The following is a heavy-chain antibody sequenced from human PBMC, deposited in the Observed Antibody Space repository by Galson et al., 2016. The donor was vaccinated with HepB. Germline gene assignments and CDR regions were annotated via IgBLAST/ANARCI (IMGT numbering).Heavy chain of an antibody. D-gene: IGHD6-19*01. Sequence: SLRLSCAASGFSFEDFAMHWVRQVPGKGLEWVAGINWKSAIIAYADSVRGRFTIFRDNAEKALFLQMDSLRPEDTAFHYCAKGGWFHYFDFWGQGTLVTVSS. CDR3: AKGGWFHYFDF. CDR2: INWKSAII. V-gene: IGHV3-9*01. CDR1: GFSFEDFA. J-gene: IGHJ4*02.